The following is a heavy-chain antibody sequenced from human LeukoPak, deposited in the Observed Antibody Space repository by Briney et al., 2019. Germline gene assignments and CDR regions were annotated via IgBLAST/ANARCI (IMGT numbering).Heavy chain of an antibody. CDR2: VNPSGGGT. CDR1: GYTFTSYY. CDR3: ARTSFYDNSGGPGFDY. D-gene: IGHD3-22*01. V-gene: IGHV1-46*01. Sequence: ASVKVSCKASGYTFTSYYMHWVRQAPRQGLEWMGLVNPSGGGTRYAQKFQGRVTMTRDTSTTTAYMELSSLRSEDTAVYFCARTSFYDNSGGPGFDYWGQGTLVTVSS. J-gene: IGHJ4*02.